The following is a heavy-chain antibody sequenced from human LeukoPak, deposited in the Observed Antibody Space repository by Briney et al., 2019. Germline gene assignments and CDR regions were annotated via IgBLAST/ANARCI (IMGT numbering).Heavy chain of an antibody. D-gene: IGHD3-3*01. Sequence: GESLRLSCTASGINFSIFAMNWVRQAPGKGLEWVSSISATGDSTFYADSVKGRFTISRDNSKNIVSLQMNNLRAEDTAVYYCARGRGLGVVSPYFDYWGQGALVTVSS. CDR1: GINFSIFA. J-gene: IGHJ4*02. CDR3: ARGRGLGVVSPYFDY. CDR2: ISATGDST. V-gene: IGHV3-23*01.